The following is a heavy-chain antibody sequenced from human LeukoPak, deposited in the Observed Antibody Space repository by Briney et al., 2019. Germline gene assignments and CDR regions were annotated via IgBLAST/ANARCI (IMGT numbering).Heavy chain of an antibody. J-gene: IGHJ4*02. V-gene: IGHV4-59*01. Sequence: PSETLSLTCTVSGGSISSYYWSWIRQPPGKGLEWIGYIYYSGSTNYNPSLKSRVTISVDTSKNQFSLKLSSVTAADTAVYYCARVYDILTGYPSPFFDYWGQGTLVTVSS. CDR2: IYYSGST. CDR3: ARVYDILTGYPSPFFDY. D-gene: IGHD3-9*01. CDR1: GGSISSYY.